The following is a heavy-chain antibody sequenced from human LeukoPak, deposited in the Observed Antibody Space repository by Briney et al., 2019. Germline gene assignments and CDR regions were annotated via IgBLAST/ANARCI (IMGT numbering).Heavy chain of an antibody. V-gene: IGHV3-21*04. Sequence: GGSLRLSCAASGFTFSRYNMNWVRQAPGKGLEWVSSITGSSIYIYYADSMKGRFTISRDNAKNSLYLQMDSLRAEDTAVYYCARGLWSLYYYYYYYMDVWGKGTTVTISS. D-gene: IGHD3-10*01. CDR2: ITGSSIYI. CDR3: ARGLWSLYYYYYYYMDV. J-gene: IGHJ6*03. CDR1: GFTFSRYN.